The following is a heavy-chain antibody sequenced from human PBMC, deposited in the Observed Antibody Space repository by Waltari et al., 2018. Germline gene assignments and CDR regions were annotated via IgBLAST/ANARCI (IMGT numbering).Heavy chain of an antibody. Sequence: QVQLAQSGAEVKKPGASVKVSCTASGYTFTSYGISWVQQAPGQGLEWMGWISAYNGNTNYAQELQARVTMTTDTSTGTAYMELRSRRSDDTAGYYWARGRVWFGELSPFDYWGQGTLVTVSS. J-gene: IGHJ4*02. CDR2: ISAYNGNT. D-gene: IGHD3-10*01. CDR3: ARGRVWFGELSPFDY. CDR1: GYTFTSYG. V-gene: IGHV1-18*01.